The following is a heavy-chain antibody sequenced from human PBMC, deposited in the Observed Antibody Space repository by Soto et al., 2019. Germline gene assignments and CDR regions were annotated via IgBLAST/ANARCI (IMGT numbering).Heavy chain of an antibody. J-gene: IGHJ6*02. CDR3: ARDKGEAARSAEDYYGMDV. CDR2: IIPIFGTA. Sequence: SVKVSCKASGGSFSSYAISWVRQAPGQGLEWMGGIIPIFGTANYAQKFQGRVTITADESTSTAYMELSSLRSEDTAVYYCARDKGEAARSAEDYYGMDVWGQGTTVTVSS. V-gene: IGHV1-69*13. CDR1: GGSFSSYA. D-gene: IGHD6-6*01.